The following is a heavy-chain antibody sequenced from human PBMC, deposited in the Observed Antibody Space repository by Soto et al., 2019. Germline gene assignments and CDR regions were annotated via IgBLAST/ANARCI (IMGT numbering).Heavy chain of an antibody. CDR2: ISAYNGNT. J-gene: IGHJ4*02. D-gene: IGHD5-18*01. V-gene: IGHV1-18*01. CDR1: GYTFTSYG. CDR3: AKTFGYSYAIDY. Sequence: QVQLVQSGAEVKKPGASVKVSCKAYGYTFTSYGISWVRQAPGQGLEWMGWISAYNGNTNYAQKLQGRVTMTTDTSTSTAYRELRSLRSDDTAVYYCAKTFGYSYAIDYWGQGTLVTVSS.